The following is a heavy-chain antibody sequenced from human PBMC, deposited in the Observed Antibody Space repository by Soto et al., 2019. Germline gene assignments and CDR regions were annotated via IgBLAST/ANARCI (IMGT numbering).Heavy chain of an antibody. CDR2: INHSGST. V-gene: IGHV4-34*01. D-gene: IGHD5-12*01. CDR3: ARGGYSGYAR. CDR1: VGSFSGYY. J-gene: IGHJ4*02. Sequence: QVQLQQWGAGLLKPAETLSLTCAVYVGSFSGYYWSWIRQPPGKGLEWIGEINHSGSTNYNPSLKSRVTISVDTYKNQFSMKLSSVTAAETAVYYCARGGYSGYARWGQGTLVTVSS.